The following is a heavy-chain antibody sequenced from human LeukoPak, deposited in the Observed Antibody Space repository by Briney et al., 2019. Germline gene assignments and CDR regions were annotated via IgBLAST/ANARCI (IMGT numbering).Heavy chain of an antibody. D-gene: IGHD3-22*01. CDR3: ARDGFDSRGPDAFDI. J-gene: IGHJ3*02. CDR2: IYYSGST. V-gene: IGHV4-31*03. CDR1: GGSISSGGYY. Sequence: SETLSLTCTVSGGSISSGGYYWSWIRQHPGKGQEWIGYIYYSGSTYYNPSLKSRVTISVDTSKNQFSLKLSSVTAADTAVYYCARDGFDSRGPDAFDIWGQGTTVTVSS.